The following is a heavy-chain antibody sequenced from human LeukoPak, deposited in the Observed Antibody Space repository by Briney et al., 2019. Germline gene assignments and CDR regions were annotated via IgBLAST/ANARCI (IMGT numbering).Heavy chain of an antibody. CDR3: ARIAGFWSGYHDY. D-gene: IGHD3-3*01. V-gene: IGHV4-61*01. CDR1: GGSISSSSYY. J-gene: IGHJ4*02. Sequence: PSETLSLTCTVSGGSISSSSYYWSWIRQPPGKGLEWIGYIYYSGSTNYNPSLKSRVTISVDTSKNQFSLKLSSVTAADTAVYYCARIAGFWSGYHDYWGQGTLVTVSS. CDR2: IYYSGST.